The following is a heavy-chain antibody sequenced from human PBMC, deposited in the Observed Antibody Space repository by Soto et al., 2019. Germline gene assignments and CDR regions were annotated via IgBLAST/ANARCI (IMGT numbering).Heavy chain of an antibody. CDR3: ARGKDFWSGYYFDY. J-gene: IGHJ4*02. V-gene: IGHV4-34*01. CDR2: INHSGST. D-gene: IGHD3-3*01. Sequence: SETLSLTCAVYGGSFSGYYWSWIRQPPGKGLEWIGEINHSGSTNYNPSLKSRVTISVDTSKNQFSLKLSSVTAADTAVYYCARGKDFWSGYYFDYWGQGTLVTVSS. CDR1: GGSFSGYY.